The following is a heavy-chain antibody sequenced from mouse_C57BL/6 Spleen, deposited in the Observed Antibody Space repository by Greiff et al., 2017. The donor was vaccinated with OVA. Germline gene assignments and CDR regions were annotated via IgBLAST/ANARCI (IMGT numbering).Heavy chain of an antibody. V-gene: IGHV1-82*01. CDR1: GYAFSSSW. Sequence: VQLQQSGPELVKPGASVKISCKASGYAFSSSWMNWVKQRPGQGLEWIGRIYPGDGDTNYNGKFKGKATLTADKSSSTAYMQLSSLTSEDSAVYFCARYGYFDVWGTGTTVTVSS. CDR2: IYPGDGDT. CDR3: ARYGYFDV. J-gene: IGHJ1*03.